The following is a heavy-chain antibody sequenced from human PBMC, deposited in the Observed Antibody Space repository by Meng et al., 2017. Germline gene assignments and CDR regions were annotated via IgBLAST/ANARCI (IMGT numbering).Heavy chain of an antibody. CDR2: IYYSGST. V-gene: IGHV4-31*03. CDR3: ARAGRGGSYLRQRSGNWFDP. J-gene: IGHJ5*02. CDR1: GGSISSGGYY. Sequence: SETLSLTCTVSGGSISSGGYYWSWIRQHPGTGLEWIGYIYYSGSTYYNPSLKSRVTISVDTSKNQFSLKLSSVTAADTAVYYCARAGRGGSYLRQRSGNWFDPWGQGTLVTVSS. D-gene: IGHD1-26*01.